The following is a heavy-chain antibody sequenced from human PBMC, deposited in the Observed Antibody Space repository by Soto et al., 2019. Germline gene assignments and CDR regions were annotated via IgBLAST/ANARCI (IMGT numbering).Heavy chain of an antibody. D-gene: IGHD3-3*01. V-gene: IGHV3-23*01. J-gene: IGHJ4*02. CDR3: AKARAQYYDFWSGYPVDY. CDR2: ISGSGGST. Sequence: GGSLRLSCATSGFTFSSYAMSWVRQAPGKGLEWVSAISGSGGSTYYADSVKGRFTISRDNSKNTLYLQMNSLRAEDTAVYYCAKARAQYYDFWSGYPVDYWGQGTLVTVSS. CDR1: GFTFSSYA.